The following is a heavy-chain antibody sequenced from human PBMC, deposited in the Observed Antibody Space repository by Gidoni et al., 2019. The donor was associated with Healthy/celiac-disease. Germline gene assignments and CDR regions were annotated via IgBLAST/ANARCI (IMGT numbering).Heavy chain of an antibody. V-gene: IGHV4-61*02. CDR3: ASWSLDAFDI. J-gene: IGHJ3*02. CDR1: GGSISSGSYY. Sequence: QVQLQESGPGLAKPSQTLSLTCTVSGGSISSGSYYWSWIRQPAGKGLEWIGRIYTSGSTNYTPSLKSRVTISVDTSKNQFALKLSSVTAADTAVYYCASWSLDAFDIWGQGTMVTVSS. CDR2: IYTSGST.